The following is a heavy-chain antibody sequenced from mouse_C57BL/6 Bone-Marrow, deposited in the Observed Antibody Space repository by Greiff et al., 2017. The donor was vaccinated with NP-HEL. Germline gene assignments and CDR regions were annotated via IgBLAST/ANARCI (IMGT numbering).Heavy chain of an antibody. CDR1: GFTFSSYT. V-gene: IGHV5-9*01. Sequence: EVHLVESGGGLVKPGGSLKLSCAASGFTFSSYTMSWVRQTPEKRLEWVATISGGGGNTYYPDSVKGRFTISRDNAKNTLYLQMSSLRSEDTALYYCARLSYDGYHYWGQGTTLTVSS. D-gene: IGHD2-3*01. J-gene: IGHJ2*01. CDR3: ARLSYDGYHY. CDR2: ISGGGGNT.